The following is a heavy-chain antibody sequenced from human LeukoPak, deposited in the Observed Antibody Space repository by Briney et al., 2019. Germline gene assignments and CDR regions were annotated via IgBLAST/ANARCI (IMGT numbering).Heavy chain of an antibody. CDR2: ISGSGGTT. CDR3: AQDPPSFVANAFHI. J-gene: IGHJ3*02. V-gene: IGHV3-23*01. D-gene: IGHD5-12*01. Sequence: GGSLTLSCAASGFTFSSSVMTWVRQAPGKGLEWASTISGSGGTTYYADSVKGRFTISRDNSKNTLYLEMDSLRADDTAVYSCAQDPPSFVANAFHIWGQGTMVTLS. CDR1: GFTFSSSV.